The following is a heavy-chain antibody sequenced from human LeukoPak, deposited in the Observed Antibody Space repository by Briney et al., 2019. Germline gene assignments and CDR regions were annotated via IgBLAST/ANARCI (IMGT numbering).Heavy chain of an antibody. CDR1: GGSISSGGYS. V-gene: IGHV4-30-2*01. J-gene: IGHJ4*02. D-gene: IGHD6-13*01. CDR2: IYHSGNT. CDR3: ARAPGESSSWVDY. Sequence: SETLSLTCVVSGGSISSGGYSWSWIRQPPGKGLEWIGYIYHSGNTSYTPSLKSRVTISVDTSKNQFSLKLSSVTAADTAVYYCARAPGESSSWVDYWGQGTLVTVSS.